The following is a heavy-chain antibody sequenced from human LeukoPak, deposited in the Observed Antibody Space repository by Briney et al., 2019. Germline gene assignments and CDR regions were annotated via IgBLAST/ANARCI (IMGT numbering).Heavy chain of an antibody. Sequence: SETLSLTCTVSGGSISSSSYYWGWIRQPPGKGLDWIGSIYYSGSTYYNPSLKSRVTISVDTSKNQFSLKLSSVTAADTAVYYCARDFHCGGDCYDAFDIWAKGQWSPSLQ. V-gene: IGHV4-39*07. CDR3: ARDFHCGGDCYDAFDI. CDR2: IYYSGST. CDR1: GGSISSSSYY. D-gene: IGHD2-21*02. J-gene: IGHJ3*02.